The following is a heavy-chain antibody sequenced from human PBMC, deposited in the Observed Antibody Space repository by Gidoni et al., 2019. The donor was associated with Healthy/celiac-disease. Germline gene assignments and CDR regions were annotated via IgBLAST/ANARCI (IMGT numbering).Heavy chain of an antibody. CDR3: ARVAHCSSTSCSEDY. Sequence: QVQLVESGGGVVQPGRYLRLSCAASGFTFSSYAMHWVRQAPGKGLEWVAVISYDGSNKYYADSVKGRFTISRDNSKNTLYLQMNSLRAEDTAVYYCARVAHCSSTSCSEDYWGQGTLVTVSS. CDR1: GFTFSSYA. CDR2: ISYDGSNK. V-gene: IGHV3-30*04. D-gene: IGHD2-2*01. J-gene: IGHJ4*02.